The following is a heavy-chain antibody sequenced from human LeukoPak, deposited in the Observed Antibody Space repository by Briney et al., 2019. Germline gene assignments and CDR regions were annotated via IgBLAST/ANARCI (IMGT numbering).Heavy chain of an antibody. J-gene: IGHJ4*02. V-gene: IGHV3-9*01. CDR1: GFTFDDYA. Sequence: GGSLRLSCAASGFTFDDYAMHWVRQAPGKGLEWVSGISWNSGSIDYADSVKGRFTISRDNAKNSLYLQVNSLRPEDTAFYYCAKGTGRYWTFFDYWGQGTLVTVSS. CDR3: AKGTGRYWTFFDY. D-gene: IGHD1-26*01. CDR2: ISWNSGSI.